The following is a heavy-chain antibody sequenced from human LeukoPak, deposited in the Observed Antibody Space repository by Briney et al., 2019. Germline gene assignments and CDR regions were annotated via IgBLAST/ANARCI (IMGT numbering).Heavy chain of an antibody. D-gene: IGHD6-19*01. J-gene: IGHJ4*02. CDR3: ASPGYSSGWYLY. CDR2: ISSNGGST. V-gene: IGHV3-64*01. CDR1: GFTFSSYA. Sequence: GGSLRLSCAASGFTFSSYAMHWVRQAPGKGLEYVSAISSNGGSTYYASSVKGRFTISRDNSKNTLYLQMGSLRAEDMAVYYCASPGYSSGWYLYWGQGTLVTVSS.